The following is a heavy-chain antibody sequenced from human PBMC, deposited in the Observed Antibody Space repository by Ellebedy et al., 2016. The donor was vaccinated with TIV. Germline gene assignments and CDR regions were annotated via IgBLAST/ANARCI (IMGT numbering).Heavy chain of an antibody. D-gene: IGHD6-19*01. CDR2: INPYIGGT. J-gene: IGHJ4*02. V-gene: IGHV1-2*02. CDR3: AAEIVHSSGGFDY. CDR1: GYTFIKYH. Sequence: AASVKDSCKASGYTFIKYHMHWVRQAPGQGLEWMGWINPYIGGTNYAQKFQGRVTMTRDTSISTAYMELSRLRSDDTAVYYCAAEIVHSSGGFDYWGQGTLVTVSS.